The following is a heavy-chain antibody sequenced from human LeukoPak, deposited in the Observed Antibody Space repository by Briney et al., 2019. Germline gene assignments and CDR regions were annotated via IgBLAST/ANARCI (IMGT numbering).Heavy chain of an antibody. D-gene: IGHD2-15*01. Sequence: ASVKVSCKASGYTFTGYYMHWVRQAPGQRLEWMGWINPNSGGAYYAQKFQGRVTMTSDTSISTAYMELSRLRSDNTAVYYCARGTKVAQEFDYWGQGTLVTVSS. J-gene: IGHJ4*02. CDR2: INPNSGGA. CDR3: ARGTKVAQEFDY. CDR1: GYTFTGYY. V-gene: IGHV1-2*02.